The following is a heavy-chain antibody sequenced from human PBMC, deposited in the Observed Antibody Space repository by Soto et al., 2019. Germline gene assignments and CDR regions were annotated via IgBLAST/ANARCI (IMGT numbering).Heavy chain of an antibody. Sequence: ASVKVSCKASGYTFTSYGISWVRQAPGQGLEWMGWISAYNGNTNYAQKLQGRVTMTTDTSTSTAYMELRSPRSDDTAVYYCASHPHGDSSSYYYYEGMEVWGQGTTVSV. CDR1: GYTFTSYG. CDR3: ASHPHGDSSSYYYYEGMEV. V-gene: IGHV1-18*01. CDR2: ISAYNGNT. D-gene: IGHD6-6*01. J-gene: IGHJ6*01.